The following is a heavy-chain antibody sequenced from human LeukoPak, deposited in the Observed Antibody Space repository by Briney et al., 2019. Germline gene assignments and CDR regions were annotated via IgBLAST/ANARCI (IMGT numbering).Heavy chain of an antibody. CDR3: TRRAARWQFDL. CDR1: GFNFDDYA. D-gene: IGHD5-24*01. Sequence: PGRPLRLSCAVSGFNFDDYAMHWVRQAPGRGLEWVSGINWKTGNGIYADSVKGRFTISRDNAKNPLYLQMSSLRAEDTALYYCTRRAARWQFDLWGRGTLLTVSS. CDR2: INWKTGNG. V-gene: IGHV3-9*01. J-gene: IGHJ2*01.